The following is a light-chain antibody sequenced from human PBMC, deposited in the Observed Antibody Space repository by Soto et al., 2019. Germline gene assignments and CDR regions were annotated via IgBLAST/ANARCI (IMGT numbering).Light chain of an antibody. Sequence: EIVLTQSPGTLSLSPGERATLSCRASQSVSRSLLAWYQQKPGQAPRLLIYGASTRATGIADRFSGSRSGTDFTLTISRLEPEDFAVYYCQQYGNPPPYSFGQGTKLELK. V-gene: IGKV3-20*01. CDR2: GAS. J-gene: IGKJ2*03. CDR1: QSVSRSL. CDR3: QQYGNPPPYS.